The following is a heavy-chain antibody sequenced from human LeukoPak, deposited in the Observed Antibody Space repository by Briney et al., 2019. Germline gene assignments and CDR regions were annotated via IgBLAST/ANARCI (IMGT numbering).Heavy chain of an antibody. J-gene: IGHJ4*02. D-gene: IGHD2-15*01. CDR2: ISSSSSYI. V-gene: IGHV3-21*01. CDR1: GFTFSRYS. Sequence: PGRSLRLSCAASGFTFSRYSMSCVRRAPGKGLEWVSSISSSSSYIYYADSVKGRFTISRDNANNSLYLQMNSLRAEDTAVYYCARSRVNCSGGSCYSGYFDYWGQGTLVTVSS. CDR3: ARSRVNCSGGSCYSGYFDY.